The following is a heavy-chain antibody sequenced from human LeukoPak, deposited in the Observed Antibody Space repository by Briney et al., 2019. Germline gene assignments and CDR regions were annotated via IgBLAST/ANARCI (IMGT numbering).Heavy chain of an antibody. CDR3: ASFGSGSAGDENWFDP. J-gene: IGHJ5*02. V-gene: IGHV3-74*01. CDR2: INGDGSST. Sequence: GGSLRLSCAASGFTFSSYWMHWVRQAPGKGLVWVSRINGDGSSTSHADSVKGRFTISRDNAKNTLYLQMNSLRAEDTAVYYCASFGSGSAGDENWFDPWGQGTLVTVSS. D-gene: IGHD2-21*02. CDR1: GFTFSSYW.